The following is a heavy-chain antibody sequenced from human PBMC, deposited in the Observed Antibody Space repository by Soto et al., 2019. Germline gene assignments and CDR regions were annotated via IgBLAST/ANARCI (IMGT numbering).Heavy chain of an antibody. Sequence: GESLKISCKGSGYTVTDYWIGWVRQLPGKGLEWMGIIYPCDSDTRYSPSFQGHVTITVDKSTYTAYLQWNTLKASDNAMYYCERTLSNFRSYYYGMDVWGQGTTVTVSS. V-gene: IGHV5-51*01. D-gene: IGHD4-4*01. CDR1: GYTVTDYW. CDR3: ERTLSNFRSYYYGMDV. J-gene: IGHJ6*02. CDR2: IYPCDSDT.